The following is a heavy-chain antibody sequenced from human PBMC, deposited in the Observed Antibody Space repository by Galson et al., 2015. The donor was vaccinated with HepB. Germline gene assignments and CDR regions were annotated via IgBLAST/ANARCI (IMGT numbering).Heavy chain of an antibody. CDR2: ISGSGGST. D-gene: IGHD5-12*01. CDR3: AKEGLGIVATIRAFDI. CDR1: GFTFSSYA. J-gene: IGHJ3*02. Sequence: SLRLSCAASGFTFSSYAMSWVRQAPGKGLEWVSAISGSGGSTYYADSVKGRFTISRDNSKNTLYLQMNSLRAEDTAVYYCAKEGLGIVATIRAFDIWGQGTMVTVSS. V-gene: IGHV3-23*01.